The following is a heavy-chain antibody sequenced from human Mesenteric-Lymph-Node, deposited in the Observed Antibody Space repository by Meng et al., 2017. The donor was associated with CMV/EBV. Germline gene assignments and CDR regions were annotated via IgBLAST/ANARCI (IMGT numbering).Heavy chain of an antibody. Sequence: GESLKISCAASGFTFSSYAMSWVRQAPGKGLEWVSAISGSGGSTYYADSVKGRFTISRDNSKNTLYLQMNSLRAEDTAVYYCARGSVVPAADVPSYYYYGMDVWGQGTTVTVSS. D-gene: IGHD2-2*01. CDR2: ISGSGGST. CDR3: ARGSVVPAADVPSYYYYGMDV. J-gene: IGHJ6*02. CDR1: GFTFSSYA. V-gene: IGHV3-23*01.